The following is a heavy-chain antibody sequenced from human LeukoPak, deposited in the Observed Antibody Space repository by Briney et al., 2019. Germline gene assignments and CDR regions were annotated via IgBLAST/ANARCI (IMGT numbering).Heavy chain of an antibody. CDR2: ISAYNGNT. V-gene: IGHV1-18*01. CDR1: GYTFTSYG. D-gene: IGHD3-10*01. CDR3: ARVNTYYYGSGVSRAFHM. J-gene: IGHJ3*02. Sequence: ASVKVSCKASGYTFTSYGISWVRQAPGQGLEWMGWISAYNGNTNYAQKLQGRVTMTTDTSTSTAYMELRSLRSDDTAVYYCARVNTYYYGSGVSRAFHMWGQGTMVTVSS.